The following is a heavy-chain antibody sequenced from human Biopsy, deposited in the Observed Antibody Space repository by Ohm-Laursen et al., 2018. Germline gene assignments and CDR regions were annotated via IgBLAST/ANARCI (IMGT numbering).Heavy chain of an antibody. J-gene: IGHJ5*01. CDR1: GDSMGTYY. CDR2: IYYSGTT. CDR3: ARVRGGFLEWFDY. D-gene: IGHD3-3*01. V-gene: IGHV4-59*01. Sequence: SETLSLTCTVSGDSMGTYYWSWIRQPPGKVMEWIASIYYSGTTHKSPSLKSRVTISVDTSQGLLSLDLSSVTAADTAVYYCARVRGGFLEWFDYWGQGTLVTVSS.